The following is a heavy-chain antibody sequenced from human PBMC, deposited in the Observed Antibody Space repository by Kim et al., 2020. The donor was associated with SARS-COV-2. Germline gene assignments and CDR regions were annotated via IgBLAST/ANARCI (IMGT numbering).Heavy chain of an antibody. CDR2: IA. Sequence: IANYAQKFQGRVTTTADKSTSTAYMELSSLRSEDTAVYYCARDYYDSSGAWGQGTLVTVSS. V-gene: IGHV1-69*04. CDR3: ARDYYDSSGA. D-gene: IGHD3-22*01. J-gene: IGHJ4*02.